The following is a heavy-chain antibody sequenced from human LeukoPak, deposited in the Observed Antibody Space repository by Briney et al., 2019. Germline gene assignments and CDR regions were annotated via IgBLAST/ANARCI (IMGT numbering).Heavy chain of an antibody. Sequence: GGSLRLSCAASGFSFSIYWMSWVRQPPGKGLEWVANIMNDGSEKNYVNSVKGRFTISRDNTKNSLYLQMNSLRVEDTAVYYCARVGTAEGTLEDYWGQGTLVTVSS. J-gene: IGHJ4*02. D-gene: IGHD6-13*01. CDR3: ARVGTAEGTLEDY. CDR2: IMNDGSEK. CDR1: GFSFSIYW. V-gene: IGHV3-7*01.